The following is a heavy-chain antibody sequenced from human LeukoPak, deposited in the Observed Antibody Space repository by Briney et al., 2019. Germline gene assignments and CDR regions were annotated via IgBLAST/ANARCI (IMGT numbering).Heavy chain of an antibody. J-gene: IGHJ4*02. Sequence: PGRSLRLSCTASGFTFGGYAMSWVRQAPGKGLEWVGFIRSKAYGGTTEYAASVKGRFTISRDDSKSIAYLQMNSLKTEDTAVYYCTRDRSGFGDGSGSYYEGYYFDYWGQGTLVTVSS. CDR2: IRSKAYGGTT. CDR1: GFTFGGYA. D-gene: IGHD3-10*01. V-gene: IGHV3-49*04. CDR3: TRDRSGFGDGSGSYYEGYYFDY.